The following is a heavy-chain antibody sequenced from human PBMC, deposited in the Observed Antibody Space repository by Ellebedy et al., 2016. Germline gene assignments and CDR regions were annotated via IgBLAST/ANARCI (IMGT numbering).Heavy chain of an antibody. CDR3: VKVGTWYDVLTGYYSEDHFDY. J-gene: IGHJ4*02. Sequence: GGSLRLSXEASGFTFRNFAMTWVRQAPRRGLEWVASVSASGAPIHYVDSVKGRFTISRDTSKNTLYLQMTSLRAEDTAIYYCVKVGTWYDVLTGYYSEDHFDYWGQGTQVTVSS. D-gene: IGHD3-9*01. V-gene: IGHV3-23*01. CDR1: GFTFRNFA. CDR2: VSASGAPI.